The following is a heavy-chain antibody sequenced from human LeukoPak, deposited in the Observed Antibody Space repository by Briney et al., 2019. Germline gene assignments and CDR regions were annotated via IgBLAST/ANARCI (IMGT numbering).Heavy chain of an antibody. CDR1: GFNFITAA. Sequence: GGSLRLSCAASGFNFITAAMTWVRQAPGKGLEWVSLIGSSGGSTYYADSVKGRFTISRDNSKNTLYLQMNSLRAEDTAVYYCASARALYGYSGYDEPYFDYWGQGTLVTVSS. V-gene: IGHV3-23*01. D-gene: IGHD5-12*01. J-gene: IGHJ4*02. CDR3: ASARALYGYSGYDEPYFDY. CDR2: IGSSGGST.